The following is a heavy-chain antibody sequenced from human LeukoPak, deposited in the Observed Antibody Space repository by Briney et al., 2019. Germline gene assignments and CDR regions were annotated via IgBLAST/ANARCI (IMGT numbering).Heavy chain of an antibody. D-gene: IGHD1-14*01. V-gene: IGHV3-74*01. CDR3: VGDLLIGGGSWSVPSLDS. Sequence: GGSLRLSCAASGFIFSNYWMHWVRQIPGKGLLWVSRINVDASRKIYADSVKGRFAISRDNAKNTVSLQMNSLRVDDTAVYYCVGDLLIGGGSWSVPSLDSWGQGILVTVSS. CDR2: INVDASRK. CDR1: GFIFSNYW. J-gene: IGHJ4*02.